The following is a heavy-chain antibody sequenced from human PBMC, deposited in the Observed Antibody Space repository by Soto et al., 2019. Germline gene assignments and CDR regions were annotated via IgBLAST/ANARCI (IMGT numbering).Heavy chain of an antibody. CDR2: IIPIFGTA. CDR1: GGTFSSYA. D-gene: IGHD5-18*01. Sequence: QVQLVQSGAEVKKPGSSVKVSCKASGGTFSSYAICWVRQAPGQGREWMGGIIPIFGTANYAQKFQGRVTITADESTSTAYMELSSLRSEDTAMYYCARTNTAMVTGWFDPWGQGTLVTVSS. CDR3: ARTNTAMVTGWFDP. J-gene: IGHJ5*02. V-gene: IGHV1-69*12.